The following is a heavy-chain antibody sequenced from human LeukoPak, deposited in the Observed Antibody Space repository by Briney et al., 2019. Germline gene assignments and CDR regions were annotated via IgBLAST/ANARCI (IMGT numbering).Heavy chain of an antibody. J-gene: IGHJ6*03. Sequence: SVKVSCKASGGTFSSYAISWVRQAPGQGLEWMGGIIPIFGTANYAQKFQGRVTITTDESTGTAYMELSSLRSEDTAVYYCARDLGCSGGSCYSNYYYYYYMDVWGKGTTVTVSS. CDR1: GGTFSSYA. CDR2: IIPIFGTA. V-gene: IGHV1-69*05. D-gene: IGHD2-15*01. CDR3: ARDLGCSGGSCYSNYYYYYYMDV.